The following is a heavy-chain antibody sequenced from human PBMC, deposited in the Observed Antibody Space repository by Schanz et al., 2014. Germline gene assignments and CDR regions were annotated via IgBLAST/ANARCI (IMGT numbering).Heavy chain of an antibody. D-gene: IGHD2-2*01. J-gene: IGHJ6*02. Sequence: QVQLQESGPGLVRPSETLSLTCTVSGASMDNYYWSWIRQPPGKGLEWIGFVFYSGTTNYNPSLRGRVPMSIDTSKNYFSLNLTSLTPADTAVYYCVGKSLTSWKNSYYALDVWGQGTTVTVS. CDR3: VGKSLTSWKNSYYALDV. CDR1: GASMDNYY. CDR2: VFYSGTT. V-gene: IGHV4-59*01.